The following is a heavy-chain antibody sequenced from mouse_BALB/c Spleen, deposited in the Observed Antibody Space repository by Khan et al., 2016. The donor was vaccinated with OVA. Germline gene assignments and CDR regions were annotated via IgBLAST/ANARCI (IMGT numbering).Heavy chain of an antibody. CDR2: ISIGGGTT. CDR3: TRPRCYGINYYFGY. D-gene: IGHD1-1*01. J-gene: IGHJ2*01. CDR1: GFAFSSYD. V-gene: IGHV5-12-1*01. Sequence: EVELVESGGGLVKPGGSLKLSCAASGFAFSSYDMSWVRQTPEKRLEWVAFISIGGGTTYYPDTVKGRFNISRDNAKNTLYLQMNSLKSEDTAMYYCTRPRCYGINYYFGYWGQGTTLTVSS.